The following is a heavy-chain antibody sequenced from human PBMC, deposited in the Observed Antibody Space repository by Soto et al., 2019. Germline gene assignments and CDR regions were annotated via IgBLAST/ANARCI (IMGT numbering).Heavy chain of an antibody. Sequence: PSETLSLTCAVYGGSFSGYYWSWIRQPPGKGLEWIGEINHSGSTHYNPSLESRVTIAMDRSKNQVSLSLKSVTAADTAVYYCAREDSGAFFDFWGQGTLVTVSS. CDR2: INHSGST. V-gene: IGHV4-34*01. J-gene: IGHJ4*02. CDR3: AREDSGAFFDF. CDR1: GGSFSGYY. D-gene: IGHD2-15*01.